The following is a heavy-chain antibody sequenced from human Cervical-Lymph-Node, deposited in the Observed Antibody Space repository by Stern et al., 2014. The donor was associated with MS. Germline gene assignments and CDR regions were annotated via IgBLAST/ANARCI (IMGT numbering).Heavy chain of an antibody. CDR1: GGTFSSYA. V-gene: IGHV1-69*01. J-gene: IGHJ5*02. CDR3: ARDLPSFMVRGTYNWFDP. Sequence: MQLVESGAEVKKPGSSVKVSCKASGGTFSSYAISWVRQAPGQGLEWMGGIIPIFGTANYAQKFQGRVTITADESTSTAYMELSSLRSEDTAVYYCARDLPSFMVRGTYNWFDPWGQGTLVTVSS. CDR2: IIPIFGTA. D-gene: IGHD3-10*01.